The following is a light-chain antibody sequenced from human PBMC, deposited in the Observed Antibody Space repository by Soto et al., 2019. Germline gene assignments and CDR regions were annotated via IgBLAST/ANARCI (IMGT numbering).Light chain of an antibody. V-gene: IGKV3-20*01. CDR1: QSVSSDY. CDR2: RAS. Sequence: EIVLTQSPGTLSLSPGERATLSCRASQSVSSDYLAWYQQKPGQTPKVLIYRASSRATGIPDRFSGSGSGTDFTLTISRLEPEDFAVYYCQQYGRSPWTFGQGTRVEI. CDR3: QQYGRSPWT. J-gene: IGKJ1*01.